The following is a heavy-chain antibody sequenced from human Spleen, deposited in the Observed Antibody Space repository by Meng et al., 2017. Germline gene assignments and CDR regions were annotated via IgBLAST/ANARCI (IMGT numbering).Heavy chain of an antibody. D-gene: IGHD6-19*01. CDR1: GGSISTSGYY. Sequence: QPQLQESCPGLVKPSEDLSLSCRVSGGSISTSGYYWGWIRPPPGKGLEWIGSIGHSGITYYTPSLKSRVTVSIDTSKSQFSLKLTSVTAADTAVYYCVRSSGWVRTGFDPWGQGTLVTVSS. V-gene: IGHV4-39*01. CDR3: VRSSGWVRTGFDP. CDR2: IGHSGIT. J-gene: IGHJ5*02.